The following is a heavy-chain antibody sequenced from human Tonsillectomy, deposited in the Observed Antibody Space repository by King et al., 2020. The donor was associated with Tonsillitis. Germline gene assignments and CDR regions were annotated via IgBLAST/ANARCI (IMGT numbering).Heavy chain of an antibody. V-gene: IGHV2-5*02. D-gene: IGHD2-21*01. CDR3: AHLYCGGDFCYSRGYYFDF. J-gene: IGHJ4*02. CDR2: IFWDDDT. Sequence: ITLKESGPTLVKPTQTLTLTCTFSGFSLGTRGMGVGWIRQPPGKALEWLALIFWDDDTSYSPSLRSRLTITKDTPKNQVVFTMTSMDPVDTATYFCAHLYCGGDFCYSRGYYFDFWGQGFLVTVSS. CDR1: GFSLGTRGMG.